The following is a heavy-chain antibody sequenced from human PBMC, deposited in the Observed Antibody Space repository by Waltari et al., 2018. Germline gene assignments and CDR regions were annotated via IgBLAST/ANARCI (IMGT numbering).Heavy chain of an antibody. J-gene: IGHJ6*02. CDR1: GFTFSSYA. CDR3: AGSSVITSYYYYGMDV. CDR2: ISGSGGST. V-gene: IGHV3-23*01. Sequence: EVQLLESGGGLVQPGGSLRLSCAASGFTFSSYAMSWVRQAPGKGLEWVSAISGSGGSTYYADSVKGRFTISRDNAKNSLYLQMNSLRAEDTAVYYCAGSSVITSYYYYGMDVWGQGTTVTVSS. D-gene: IGHD3-22*01.